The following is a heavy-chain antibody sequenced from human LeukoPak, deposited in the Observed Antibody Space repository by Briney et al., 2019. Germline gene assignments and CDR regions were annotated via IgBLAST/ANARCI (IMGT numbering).Heavy chain of an antibody. J-gene: IGHJ4*02. D-gene: IGHD2-15*01. Sequence: GGSLRLSCAASAFIFSRYAMSWFRQAPGKGLEWLSVLDSGGSAIYADSVRGRFTISRDNSKNTLHLQMDSLTIEDSALYYCARDHVVASGAVAYWGQGTLVTVSS. CDR2: LDSGGSA. V-gene: IGHV3-23*01. CDR1: AFIFSRYA. CDR3: ARDHVVASGAVAY.